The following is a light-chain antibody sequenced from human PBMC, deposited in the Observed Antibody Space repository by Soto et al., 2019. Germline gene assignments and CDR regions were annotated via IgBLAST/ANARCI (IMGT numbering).Light chain of an antibody. Sequence: EIVLTQSPATLSLSPGERATLSCRASQSVSSYLAWNQQKPGQAPRLLIYDASNRATGIPARFSGRGSGTDFTLTISSLEPEDFAVYYCQQRSNWLTFGGGTKVEIK. CDR3: QQRSNWLT. CDR2: DAS. J-gene: IGKJ4*01. CDR1: QSVSSY. V-gene: IGKV3-11*01.